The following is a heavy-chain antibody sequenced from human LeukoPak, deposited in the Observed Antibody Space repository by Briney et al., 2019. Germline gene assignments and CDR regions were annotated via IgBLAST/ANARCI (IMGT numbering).Heavy chain of an antibody. CDR3: AREGKGSGYSYGSFDY. V-gene: IGHV1-2*02. J-gene: IGHJ4*02. D-gene: IGHD5-18*01. CDR1: GYTFTGYY. Sequence: ASVKVSCKASGYTFTGYYMHWVRQAPGQGLEWMGWINSYSGGTNYAQKFQGRVTMTSDTSISTVYMELSRLRSDDTAVYYCAREGKGSGYSYGSFDYWGQGTPVTVSS. CDR2: INSYSGGT.